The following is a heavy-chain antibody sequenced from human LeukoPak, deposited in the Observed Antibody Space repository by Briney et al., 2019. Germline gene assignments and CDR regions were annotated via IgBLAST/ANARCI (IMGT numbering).Heavy chain of an antibody. D-gene: IGHD6-13*01. CDR3: ARDPGIPAAGTVGYFDY. Sequence: GGSLRLSCTASGFTFSSYWMSWVRQAPGKGLEWVANIKQDESEKFYVDSVKGRFTISRDNAKNSLYLQMNSLRAEDTAAYYCARDPGIPAAGTVGYFDYWGQGTLVTVSS. CDR1: GFTFSSYW. CDR2: IKQDESEK. J-gene: IGHJ4*02. V-gene: IGHV3-7*01.